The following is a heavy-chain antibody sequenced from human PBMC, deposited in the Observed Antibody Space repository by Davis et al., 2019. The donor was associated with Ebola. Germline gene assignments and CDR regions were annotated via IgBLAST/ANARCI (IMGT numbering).Heavy chain of an antibody. J-gene: IGHJ4*02. D-gene: IGHD5-24*01. V-gene: IGHV3-48*02. CDR3: ARDYNYSFDY. CDR2: ISGNMAEI. CDR1: GFTFRTYS. Sequence: GESLKISCAASGFTFRTYSMNWVRQAPGKGLEWVSYISGNMAEIYSSDSVKGRFTISRSNAKNSLYLQMNNLRDEDTAVYYCARDYNYSFDYWGQGALVTVSS.